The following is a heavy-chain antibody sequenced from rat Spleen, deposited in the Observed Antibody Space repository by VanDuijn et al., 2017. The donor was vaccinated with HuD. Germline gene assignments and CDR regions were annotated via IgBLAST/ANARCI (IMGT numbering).Heavy chain of an antibody. J-gene: IGHJ3*01. V-gene: IGHV5-7*01. CDR2: INYDGRNT. CDR1: GFTFSDYY. CDR3: TTTNNWFAY. Sequence: EVQLVESDGGLVQPGRSLKLSCAASGFTFSDYYMAWVRLAPKKGLEWVANINYDGRNTNFRDSVRGRFTISRDNAATTLYLHMDSLTSEDTATYYCTTTNNWFAYWGQGTLVTVSS.